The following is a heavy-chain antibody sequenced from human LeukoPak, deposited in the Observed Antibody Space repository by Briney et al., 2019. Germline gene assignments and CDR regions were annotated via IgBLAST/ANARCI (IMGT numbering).Heavy chain of an antibody. D-gene: IGHD1-1*01. CDR2: IYTSGST. V-gene: IGHV4-61*02. CDR1: GGSISSGSYY. J-gene: IGHJ3*02. Sequence: SETLSLTCTVSGGSISSGSYYWSWIRQPAGKGLEWIGRIYTSGSTNYNPSLKSRVTISVDTSKNQFSLKLSSVTAADTAVYYCARHGPGTDAFDIWGQGTMVTVSS. CDR3: ARHGPGTDAFDI.